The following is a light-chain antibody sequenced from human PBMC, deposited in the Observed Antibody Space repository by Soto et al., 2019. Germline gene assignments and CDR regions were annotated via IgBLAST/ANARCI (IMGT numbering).Light chain of an antibody. V-gene: IGKV3-20*01. J-gene: IGKJ2*01. CDR1: QSVSSSSY. CDR2: GAS. CDR3: RQYGSSPSYT. Sequence: EIVLTQSPGTLSLSPGERATLSCRASQSVSSSSYLAWYRQKPGQAPRLLIYGASSRATGIPDRFSGSGSATDFTLTISRLEPEDVAVYYCRQYGSSPSYTFGQGTKLEIK.